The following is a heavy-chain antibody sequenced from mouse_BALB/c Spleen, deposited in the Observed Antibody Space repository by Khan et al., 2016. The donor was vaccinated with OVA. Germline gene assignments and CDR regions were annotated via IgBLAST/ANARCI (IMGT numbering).Heavy chain of an antibody. CDR2: INTYTGEP. J-gene: IGHJ4*01. D-gene: IGHD2-3*01. CDR1: GYTFTNYG. Sequence: QIQLVQSGPELKKPGETVKISCKASGYTFTNYGMNWVKQAPGKGLKWMGWINTYTGEPTYADDFKGRFAFSLETSASTAYLQINNLKNEDTATYCCARDGYYFMDYWGQGTSVTVSS. V-gene: IGHV9-3-1*01. CDR3: ARDGYYFMDY.